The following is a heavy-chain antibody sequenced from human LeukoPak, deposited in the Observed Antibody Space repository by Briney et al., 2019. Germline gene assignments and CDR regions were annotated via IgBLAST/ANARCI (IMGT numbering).Heavy chain of an antibody. J-gene: IGHJ4*02. V-gene: IGHV3-53*01. D-gene: IGHD3-10*01. CDR3: AKLLRGTVVPYYDY. CDR1: GFTVSSNY. CDR2: IYSGGST. Sequence: GGSLRLSCAASGFTVSSNYMSWVRQAPGKGLEWVSVIYSGGSTYYADSVKGRFTISRDNSKNTLHLQMNSLRVEDTAVYYCAKLLRGTVVPYYDYWGQGTLVTVSS.